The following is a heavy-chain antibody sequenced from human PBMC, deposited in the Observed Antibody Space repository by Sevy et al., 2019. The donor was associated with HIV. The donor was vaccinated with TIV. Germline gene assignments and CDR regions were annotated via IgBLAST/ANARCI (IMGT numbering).Heavy chain of an antibody. V-gene: IGHV1-2*02. D-gene: IGHD6-6*01. J-gene: IGHJ6*02. CDR3: ARGSIAARPGYYYGMDV. Sequence: ASLKVSCKASGYTFTGYYMHWVRQAPGQGLEWMGWINPNSGGTNYAQKFQGRVTMTRDTSISTAYMELSRLRSDDTAVYYCARGSIAARPGYYYGMDVWGQGTTVTVSS. CDR1: GYTFTGYY. CDR2: INPNSGGT.